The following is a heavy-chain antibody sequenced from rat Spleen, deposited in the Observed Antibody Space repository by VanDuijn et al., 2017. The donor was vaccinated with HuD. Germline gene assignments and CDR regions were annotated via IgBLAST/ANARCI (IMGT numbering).Heavy chain of an antibody. V-gene: IGHV5-22*01. CDR2: ISYEGSST. D-gene: IGHD1-10*01. CDR1: GFTFSDYY. J-gene: IGHJ2*01. Sequence: EVQLVESGGGLVQPGRSMKLSCAASGFTFSDYYMAWVRQAPKKGLEWVASISYEGSSTYNGDSVKGRFTISRDNAKSTLYLQMNSLRSEDTATYYCARSPNNYFDYWGQGVMVTVSS. CDR3: ARSPNNYFDY.